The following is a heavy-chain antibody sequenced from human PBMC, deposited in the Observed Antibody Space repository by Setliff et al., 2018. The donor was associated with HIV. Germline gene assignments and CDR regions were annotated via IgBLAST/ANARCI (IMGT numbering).Heavy chain of an antibody. CDR3: TNKPESFNSFEV. CDR2: ISWNGDST. V-gene: IGHV3-20*04. J-gene: IGHJ3*01. Sequence: PGGSLRLSCAASGFTLHEYTMTWVRQAPGKGLEWICGISWNGDSTNYADSVKGRFTISRDNAKNSLFLEMTNLRAEGTAFYYCTNKPESFNSFEVWGQGTVVTVSS. CDR1: GFTLHEYT.